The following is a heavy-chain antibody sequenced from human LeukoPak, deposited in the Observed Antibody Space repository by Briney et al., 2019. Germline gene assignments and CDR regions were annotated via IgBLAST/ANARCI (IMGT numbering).Heavy chain of an antibody. CDR1: GGSISSYY. V-gene: IGHV4-59*01. CDR2: IYYSGST. D-gene: IGHD6-13*01. J-gene: IGHJ5*02. CDR3: ARDYSSSWYWFDP. Sequence: SETLSLTCTVSGGSISSYYWSWIRQPPGKGLEWIGYIYYSGSTNYNPSLKSRVTISVDTSKNQFSLKLSSVTAADTAVYYCARDYSSSWYWFDPWGQGTLVTASS.